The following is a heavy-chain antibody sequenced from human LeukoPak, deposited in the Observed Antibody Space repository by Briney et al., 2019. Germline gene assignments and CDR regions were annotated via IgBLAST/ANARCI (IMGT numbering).Heavy chain of an antibody. CDR2: INHSGST. J-gene: IGHJ4*02. Sequence: SETLSLTCAVYGGSFSGYYWSWIRQPPGKGLEWIGEINHSGSTNYNPSLKSRVTISVDTSKNQSSLKLSSVTAADTAVYYCARASVARSRVDYWGQGTLVTVSS. D-gene: IGHD6-6*01. V-gene: IGHV4-34*01. CDR3: ARASVARSRVDY. CDR1: GGSFSGYY.